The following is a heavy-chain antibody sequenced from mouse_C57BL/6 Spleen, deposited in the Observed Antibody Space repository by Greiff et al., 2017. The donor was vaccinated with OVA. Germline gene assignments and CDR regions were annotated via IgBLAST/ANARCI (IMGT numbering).Heavy chain of an antibody. J-gene: IGHJ2*01. CDR2: INPGDGDP. Sequence: QVQLKESGAELVKPGASVKISCKASGYAFSSYWMNWVKQRPGKGLAWIGQINPGDGDPKYNGKFKGKATLTADKSSSTAYMQLSSLTAEDSAVYFCARREPRYFDYWGQGTTLTVSS. CDR1: GYAFSSYW. D-gene: IGHD6-1*01. CDR3: ARREPRYFDY. V-gene: IGHV1-80*01.